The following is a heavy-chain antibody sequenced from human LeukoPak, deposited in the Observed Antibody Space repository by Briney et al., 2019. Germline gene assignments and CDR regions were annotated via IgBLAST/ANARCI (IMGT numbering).Heavy chain of an antibody. CDR3: AYNRNFALDN. D-gene: IGHD1-14*01. CDR1: GASIASHSW. J-gene: IGHJ4*01. Sequence: SETLSLTCAVSGASIASHSWWSWVRQPPGKGLEWIGEVYHSGGANYKPSLKSRVAISVDTSRNHFSLKLTSVTAADTAVYFCAYNRNFALDNWGQGTLVTVSS. CDR2: VYHSGGA. V-gene: IGHV4/OR15-8*01.